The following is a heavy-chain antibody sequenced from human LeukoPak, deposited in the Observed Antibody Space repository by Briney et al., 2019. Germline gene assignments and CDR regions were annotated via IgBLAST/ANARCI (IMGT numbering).Heavy chain of an antibody. J-gene: IGHJ6*02. CDR1: GDTFSSYA. CDR2: IIPILGIA. D-gene: IGHD3-22*01. V-gene: IGHV1-69*04. Sequence: SVKVSCKASGDTFSSYAISWVRQAPGQGLEWMGRIIPILGIANYAQKFQGRVTITADKSTSTAYMELSSLRSEDTAVYYCARVPGFDSSYYFVNSASMDVWGQGTTVTVSS. CDR3: ARVPGFDSSYYFVNSASMDV.